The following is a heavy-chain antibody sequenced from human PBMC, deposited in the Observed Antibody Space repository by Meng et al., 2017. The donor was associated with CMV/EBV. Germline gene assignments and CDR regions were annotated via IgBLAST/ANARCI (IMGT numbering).Heavy chain of an antibody. D-gene: IGHD3-3*01. CDR2: INHSGST. V-gene: IGHV4-34*01. CDR1: GGSFSGYY. Sequence: GSLRLSCAVYGGSFSGYYRSWIRQPPGKGLEWIGEINHSGSTNYNPSLKSRVTISVDTSKNQFSLKLSSVTAADTAVYYCARGSRLRFLEWLLSGRGYFDYWGQGTLVTVSS. CDR3: ARGSRLRFLEWLLSGRGYFDY. J-gene: IGHJ4*02.